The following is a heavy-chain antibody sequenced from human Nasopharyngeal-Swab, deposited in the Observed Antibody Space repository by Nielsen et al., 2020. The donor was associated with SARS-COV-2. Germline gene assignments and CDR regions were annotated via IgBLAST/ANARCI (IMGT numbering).Heavy chain of an antibody. D-gene: IGHD1-26*01. J-gene: IGHJ4*02. CDR2: ISGSGGST. CDR3: ATGHSVGATVPPFGC. V-gene: IGHV3-23*01. CDR1: GFTFSSYA. Sequence: GESLKISCAASGFTFSSYAMSWVRQAPGKGLEWVSAISGSGGSTYYADSVKGRFTISRDNSKNTLYLQMNSLRAEDTAVYYCATGHSVGATVPPFGCWGQGTLVTVSS.